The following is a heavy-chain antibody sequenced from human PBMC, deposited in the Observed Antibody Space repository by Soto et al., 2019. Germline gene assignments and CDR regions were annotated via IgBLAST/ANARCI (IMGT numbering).Heavy chain of an antibody. V-gene: IGHV4-39*01. CDR2: IYYSGST. CDR3: ARHLLGLDYGMDV. Sequence: QLQLQESGPGLVKPSETLSLTCTVSGGSISSSSYYWGWIRQPPGKGLEWIGSIYYSGSTYYNPSLKSRVTISVDTSKNQFSLKLSSVTAADTAVYYCARHLLGLDYGMDVWGQGTTVTVSS. CDR1: GGSISSSSYY. J-gene: IGHJ6*02.